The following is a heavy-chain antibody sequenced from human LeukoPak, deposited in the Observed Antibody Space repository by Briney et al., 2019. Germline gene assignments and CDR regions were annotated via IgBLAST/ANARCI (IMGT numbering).Heavy chain of an antibody. D-gene: IGHD5-12*01. CDR2: ISGSGGST. V-gene: IGHV3-23*01. Sequence: PGGSLRLSCAASGFTFSSYAMSWVRQAPGKGLEWVSAISGSGGSTYYADSVKGRFTISRDNSKNTLYLQMNSLRAEDTAVYCCAKDLGGGYDSSSFDYWGQGTLVTVSS. CDR1: GFTFSSYA. CDR3: AKDLGGGYDSSSFDY. J-gene: IGHJ4*02.